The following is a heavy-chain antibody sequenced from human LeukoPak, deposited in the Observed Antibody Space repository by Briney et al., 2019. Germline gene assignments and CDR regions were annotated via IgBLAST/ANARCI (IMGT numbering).Heavy chain of an antibody. V-gene: IGHV3-21*01. J-gene: IGHJ4*02. CDR1: GFTFSSYE. CDR2: ISSSSSYI. CDR3: ARVPDYYDSSGESDY. D-gene: IGHD3-22*01. Sequence: PGGSLRLSCAASGFTFSSYEMNWVRQAPGKGLEWVSSISSSSSYIYYADSVKGRFTISRDNAKNSLYLQMNSLRAEDTAVYYCARVPDYYDSSGESDYWGQGTLVTVSS.